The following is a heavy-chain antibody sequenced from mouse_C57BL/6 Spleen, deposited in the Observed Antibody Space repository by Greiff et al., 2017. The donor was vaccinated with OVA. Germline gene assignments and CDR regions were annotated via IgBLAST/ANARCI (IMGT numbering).Heavy chain of an antibody. J-gene: IGHJ4*01. CDR2: INYDGSST. CDR3: ARGFLYAMDY. CDR1: GFTFSDYY. V-gene: IGHV5-16*01. Sequence: DVHLVESEGGLVQPGSSMKLSCTASGFTFSDYYMAWVRQVPEKGLEWVANINYDGSSTYYLDSLKSRFIISRDNAKNILYLQMSSLKSEDTATYYCARGFLYAMDYWGQGTSVTVSS.